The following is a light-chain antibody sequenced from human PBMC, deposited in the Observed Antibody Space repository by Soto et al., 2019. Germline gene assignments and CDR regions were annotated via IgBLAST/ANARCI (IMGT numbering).Light chain of an antibody. CDR1: SSDIGGNNY. J-gene: IGLJ2*01. V-gene: IGLV2-8*01. Sequence: QSGLIQPPSASGSPGQSVTIACTGTSSDIGGNNYVSWYQQHPGKVPKLMIYQVNKRPSGVPDRFSDSKSGNTASLTVTGLQAEDESDYYCSSYVGSNSVVFGGGTKLTVL. CDR3: SSYVGSNSVV. CDR2: QVN.